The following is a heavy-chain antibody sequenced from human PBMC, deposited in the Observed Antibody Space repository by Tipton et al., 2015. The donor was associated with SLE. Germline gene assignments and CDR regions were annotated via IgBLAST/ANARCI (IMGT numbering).Heavy chain of an antibody. V-gene: IGHV4-39*07. CDR2: IYYSGSS. CDR1: GGSISSYSHY. CDR3: ARESAGYYYYYGLDV. J-gene: IGHJ6*02. D-gene: IGHD3-3*01. Sequence: LRLSCTVSGGSISSYSHYWGWIRQPPGKGLEWVGSIYYSGSSYYSPTLKSRVTISIDTSQNQFSLKLSSVTAADTAVYFCARESAGYYYYYGLDVWGQGTAVTVSS.